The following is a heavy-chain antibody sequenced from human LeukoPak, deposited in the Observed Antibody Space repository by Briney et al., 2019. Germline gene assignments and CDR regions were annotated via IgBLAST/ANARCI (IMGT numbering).Heavy chain of an antibody. D-gene: IGHD3-22*01. Sequence: QTSETPSLTCAVYGGSFSGYYWSWIRQPPGKGLEWIGEINHSGSTNYNPSLKSRVTISVDTSKNQFSLKLSSVTAADTAVYYCASFPLNYDSSGYYSFFDYWGQGTLVTVSS. CDR1: GGSFSGYY. CDR2: INHSGST. J-gene: IGHJ4*02. CDR3: ASFPLNYDSSGYYSFFDY. V-gene: IGHV4-34*01.